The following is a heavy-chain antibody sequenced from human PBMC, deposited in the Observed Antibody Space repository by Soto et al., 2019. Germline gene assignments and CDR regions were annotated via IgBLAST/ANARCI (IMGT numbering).Heavy chain of an antibody. V-gene: IGHV3-23*01. Sequence: GGSLRLSCAASGFTLSSFTMTWVRQAPGKGLEWVSVISTGGGTTYYADFVKGRFTISRDNSKNTLFLQMSSLRVEDTAVYYCAKVVGVPGVGKDWFDPWGQGTLVTVSS. J-gene: IGHJ5*02. CDR1: GFTLSSFT. CDR2: ISTGGGTT. D-gene: IGHD2-2*01. CDR3: AKVVGVPGVGKDWFDP.